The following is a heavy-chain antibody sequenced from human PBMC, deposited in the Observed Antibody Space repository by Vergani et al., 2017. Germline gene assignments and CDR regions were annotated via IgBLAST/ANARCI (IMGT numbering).Heavy chain of an antibody. CDR1: GFTFSSYG. CDR3: AREGCSSTSCNADVVRWFDP. J-gene: IGHJ5*02. Sequence: QVQLVESGGGVVQPGRSLRLSCAASGFTFSSYGMHWVRQAPGKGLEWVAGIWYDGSNKYYADSVKGRFTISRDNSKNTLYLQMNSLRAEDTAVYYCAREGCSSTSCNADVVRWFDPWGQGTLVTVSS. D-gene: IGHD2-2*01. CDR2: IWYDGSNK. V-gene: IGHV3-33*01.